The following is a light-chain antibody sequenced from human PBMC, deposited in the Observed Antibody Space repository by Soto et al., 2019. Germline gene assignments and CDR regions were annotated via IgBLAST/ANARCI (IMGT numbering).Light chain of an antibody. Sequence: EIVLTQSPGTLSLSPGERATLSCRASQSVSSSYLAWYQQNPGQAPRLLIYGASSRATGIPDRFCGSGSGTDFTLTISRLEPEDFAVYYCQQYGGSPLTFGGGTKVEIK. V-gene: IGKV3-20*01. CDR2: GAS. CDR3: QQYGGSPLT. CDR1: QSVSSSY. J-gene: IGKJ4*01.